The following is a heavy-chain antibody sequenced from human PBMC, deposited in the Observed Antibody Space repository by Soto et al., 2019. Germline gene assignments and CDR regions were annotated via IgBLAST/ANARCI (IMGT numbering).Heavy chain of an antibody. V-gene: IGHV3-23*01. Sequence: QTGGSLRLSCAASGFTFNNYPMSWVRQAPGKGLEWVSAISANGQGIYYADSVKGRFIISRDSSKNTVFLHMDSLTAEDTAVYYCAKDRNYPRDQFHNWGQGTLVTVSS. CDR2: ISANGQGI. CDR1: GFTFNNYP. D-gene: IGHD1-7*01. CDR3: AKDRNYPRDQFHN. J-gene: IGHJ4*02.